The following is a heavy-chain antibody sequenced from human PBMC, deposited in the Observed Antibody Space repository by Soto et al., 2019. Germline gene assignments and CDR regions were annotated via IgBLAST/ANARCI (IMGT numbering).Heavy chain of an antibody. J-gene: IGHJ2*01. D-gene: IGHD2-8*01. Sequence: SETLSLTCAVYGGSFSGYYWSWIRQPPGKGLEWIGDINDSGSTNYNPSLKSRLTISVDTSKNQFSLRLSSVTAADTAVYYCAREIMPLTNDWYFDLWGRGTLVTVSS. CDR1: GGSFSGYY. CDR2: INDSGST. V-gene: IGHV4-34*01. CDR3: AREIMPLTNDWYFDL.